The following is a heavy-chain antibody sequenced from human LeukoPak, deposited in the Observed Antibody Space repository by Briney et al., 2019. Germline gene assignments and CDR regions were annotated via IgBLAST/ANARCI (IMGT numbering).Heavy chain of an antibody. CDR1: GGSISSSSYY. CDR2: NYYSGST. CDR3: ASAGAAAGTFDY. V-gene: IGHV4-39*01. D-gene: IGHD6-13*01. Sequence: SETLSLTCTVSGGSISSSSYYWGWIRQPPGKGLEWIGSNYYSGSTYYNPSLKSRVTISVDTSKNQFSLKLSSVTAADTAVYYCASAGAAAGTFDYWGQGTLVTVSS. J-gene: IGHJ4*02.